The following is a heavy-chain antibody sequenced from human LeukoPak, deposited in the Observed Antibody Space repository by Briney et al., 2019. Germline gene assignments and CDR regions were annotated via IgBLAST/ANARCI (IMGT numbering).Heavy chain of an antibody. D-gene: IGHD3-10*01. J-gene: IGHJ4*02. V-gene: IGHV3-7*01. CDR2: IKQDGSEK. Sequence: PGGSLRLSCAASGFTFSSYWMSWVRQAPGKGLEWVANIKQDGSEKYYVDSVKGRFTISRDNAKNSLYLQMNSLRAEDTAVYYCARDGSLWFGELLLWGQGTLVTVSS. CDR1: GFTFSSYW. CDR3: ARDGSLWFGELLL.